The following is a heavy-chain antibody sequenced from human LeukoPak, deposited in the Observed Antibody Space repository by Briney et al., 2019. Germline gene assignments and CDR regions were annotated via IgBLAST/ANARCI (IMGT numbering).Heavy chain of an antibody. Sequence: SETLSLTCSVSSGVISSFYWSWIRQPPGKGLECIGSMYSSGNAKYNPPLKSRVTISVDTSKNLFSLTLTSVTAADTAIYYCATLGGSFDYWGPGTRVAV. CDR1: SGVISSFY. D-gene: IGHD3-16*01. CDR2: MYSSGNA. CDR3: ATLGGSFDY. V-gene: IGHV4-59*08. J-gene: IGHJ4*02.